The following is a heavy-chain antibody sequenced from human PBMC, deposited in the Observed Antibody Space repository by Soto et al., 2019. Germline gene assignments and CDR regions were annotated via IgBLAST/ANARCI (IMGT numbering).Heavy chain of an antibody. Sequence: SETLSLTCTVSGGSISSSSYYWGWIRQPPGKGLEWIGSIYYSGSTYYNPSLKSRVTISVDTSKNQFSLKLSSVTAADTAVYYCARDGYDFWSGYSPAGAFDIWGQGTMVTVSS. V-gene: IGHV4-39*02. CDR3: ARDGYDFWSGYSPAGAFDI. D-gene: IGHD3-3*01. CDR1: GGSISSSSYY. CDR2: IYYSGST. J-gene: IGHJ3*02.